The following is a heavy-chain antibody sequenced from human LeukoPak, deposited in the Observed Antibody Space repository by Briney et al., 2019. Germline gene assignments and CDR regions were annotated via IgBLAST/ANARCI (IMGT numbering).Heavy chain of an antibody. CDR3: ARIVGTTDFDY. D-gene: IGHD1-26*01. CDR1: GFSLSTSGMC. J-gene: IGHJ4*02. CDR2: IDWAYDK. V-gene: IGHV2-70*11. Sequence: ESGPTLMNPRQTLTLTCPFSGFSLSTSGMCVTWIRQPPGKALDWLARIDWAYDKYYSTSLKTRLTISKDTSKNQVVLRLTNMDPVNTATYYCARIVGTTDFDYWGQGTLVTVSS.